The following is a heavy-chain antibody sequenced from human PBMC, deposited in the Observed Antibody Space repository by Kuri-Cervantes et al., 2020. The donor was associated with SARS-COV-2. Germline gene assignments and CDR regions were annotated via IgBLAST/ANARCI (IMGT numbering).Heavy chain of an antibody. CDR1: GFTFDDYG. D-gene: IGHD6-6*01. J-gene: IGHJ4*02. CDR3: ARVPRSSSQTY. V-gene: IGHV3-7*01. CDR2: IKQDGSEK. Sequence: GGSLRLSCAASGFTFDDYGMSWVRQAPGKGLEWVANIKQDGSEKYYVDSVKGRFTISRDNAKNSLYLQMNSLRAEDTAVYYCARVPRSSSQTYWGQGTLVTVSS.